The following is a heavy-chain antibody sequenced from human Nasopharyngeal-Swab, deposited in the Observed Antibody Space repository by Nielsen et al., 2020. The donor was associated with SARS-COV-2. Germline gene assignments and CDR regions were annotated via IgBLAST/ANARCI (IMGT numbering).Heavy chain of an antibody. Sequence: GESLKISCAASGFTFSSYWMHCVRQAPGKVLVWVSRINSDGSSTSYADSVKGRFTISRDNAKNTLYLQMNSLRAEDTAVYYCARGPSERFLEWLNKNGMDVWGQGTTVTVSS. J-gene: IGHJ6*02. CDR3: ARGPSERFLEWLNKNGMDV. V-gene: IGHV3-74*01. D-gene: IGHD3-3*01. CDR2: INSDGSST. CDR1: GFTFSSYW.